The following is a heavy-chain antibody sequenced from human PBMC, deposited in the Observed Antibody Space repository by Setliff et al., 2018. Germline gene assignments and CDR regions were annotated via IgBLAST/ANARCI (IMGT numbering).Heavy chain of an antibody. CDR3: ARESRYYYDNLGTLDY. CDR2: IYYSGST. Sequence: LSLTCAVSGYSISSTSYYWGWIRQPPGKGLEWIGTIYYSGSTYYNPSLKSRVSISVDTSKNQFSLKLSSVTAADTAVYYCARESRYYYDNLGTLDYWGQGTLVTVSS. V-gene: IGHV4-39*07. CDR1: GYSISSTSYY. D-gene: IGHD3-22*01. J-gene: IGHJ4*02.